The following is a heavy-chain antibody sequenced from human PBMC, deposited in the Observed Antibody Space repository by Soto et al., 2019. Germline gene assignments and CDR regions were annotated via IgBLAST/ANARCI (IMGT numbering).Heavy chain of an antibody. CDR3: ARGVTPIDY. J-gene: IGHJ4*02. CDR2: ISAYNGNT. V-gene: IGHV1-18*01. Sequence: QVQLVQSGAEVKKPGASVKVSCKTSGYPFTNFGLSWVRQAPVQGLEWMVWISAYNGNTNYAQNFQGRVTMTTDTSTSTGYMDLWSLRSDDTAVYYCARGVTPIDYLGQVTLVTVSS. CDR1: GYPFTNFG. D-gene: IGHD2-21*02.